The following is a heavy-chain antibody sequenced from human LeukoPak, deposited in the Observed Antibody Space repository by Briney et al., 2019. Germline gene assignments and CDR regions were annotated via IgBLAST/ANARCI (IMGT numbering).Heavy chain of an antibody. Sequence: GGSLRLSCAASGFTFSSYGMHWVRQAPGKGLEWVAVISYDGSNKYYADSVKGRFTISRDNAKKSLDLQMNSLRAEDTAVYYCASSYSSDWYSRWIDYWGQGTLVTVSS. CDR3: ASSYSSDWYSRWIDY. CDR1: GFTFSSYG. CDR2: ISYDGSNK. V-gene: IGHV3-30*03. D-gene: IGHD6-19*01. J-gene: IGHJ4*02.